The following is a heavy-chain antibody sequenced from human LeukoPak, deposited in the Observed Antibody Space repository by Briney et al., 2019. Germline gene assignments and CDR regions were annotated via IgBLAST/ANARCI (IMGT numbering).Heavy chain of an antibody. CDR3: ARAARPAGVGHDY. Sequence: SQTLSLTCTVSGGSIGSGDYYWSWIRQPPGKGLEWIGYIYYSGSTYYNPSLKSRVTISVDTSKHQFSLKLSSVTAADTAVYYCARAARPAGVGHDYWGQGTLVTVSS. D-gene: IGHD6-6*01. J-gene: IGHJ4*02. V-gene: IGHV4-30-4*01. CDR2: IYYSGST. CDR1: GGSIGSGDYY.